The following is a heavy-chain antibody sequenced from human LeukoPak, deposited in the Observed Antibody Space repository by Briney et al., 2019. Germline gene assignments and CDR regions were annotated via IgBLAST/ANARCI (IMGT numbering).Heavy chain of an antibody. J-gene: IGHJ6*02. CDR1: GFTFSAYA. CDR2: IGIDNKP. V-gene: IGHV3-23*05. CDR3: AKSIVLMVCAPSYYYGMDV. D-gene: IGHD2-8*01. Sequence: GGSLTLSCEPSGFTFSAYAMTWVRQAPGQGLEWVSSIGIDNKPHYSDSVKGGFTISRDNSKNTLYLQMNSLRAEDTAVYYCAKSIVLMVCAPSYYYGMDVWGQGTTVTVSS.